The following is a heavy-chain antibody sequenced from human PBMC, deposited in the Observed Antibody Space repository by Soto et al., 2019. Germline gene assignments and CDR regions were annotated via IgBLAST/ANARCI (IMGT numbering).Heavy chain of an antibody. D-gene: IGHD3-3*01. Sequence: SETLSLTCSVSDGTISGYYWTWIRQPAGKGLEWIGRIYSSGNTKYNPSLQSRVTMSLDTSNNQFSLRLTSVTAADTAVYYCARGQRFSDWFDPWGQGTLVTVSS. V-gene: IGHV4-4*07. CDR1: DGTISGYY. CDR2: IYSSGNT. J-gene: IGHJ5*02. CDR3: ARGQRFSDWFDP.